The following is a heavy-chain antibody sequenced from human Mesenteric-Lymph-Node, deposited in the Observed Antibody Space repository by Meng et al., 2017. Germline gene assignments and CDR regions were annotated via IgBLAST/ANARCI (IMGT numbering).Heavy chain of an antibody. CDR1: GYTFTGYY. CDR3: ARGGSGYDYSYFDY. J-gene: IGHJ4*02. V-gene: IGHV1-2*06. CDR2: INPNSGGT. Sequence: ASVKVSCKASGYTFTGYYMHWVRQAPGQGLEWMGRINPNSGGTNYAQKFQGRVTMTRDTSISTAYMEVSNLRSDDTAVYYCARGGSGYDYSYFDYWGQGTLVTVSS. D-gene: IGHD5-12*01.